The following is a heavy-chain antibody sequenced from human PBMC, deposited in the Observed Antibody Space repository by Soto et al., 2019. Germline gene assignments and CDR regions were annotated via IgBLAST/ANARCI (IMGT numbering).Heavy chain of an antibody. D-gene: IGHD2-21*01. CDR2: ISSSGSTI. Sequence: EVHLVDSGGDLVQPGGSLRLSCAASGFTFSSYTMNWVRQAPGKGLQWVSYISSSGSTINYADSVKGRFTISRDNAKNSLYLKMNSLKVEDTAVYYCARGDWDVWGQGTTVTVSS. J-gene: IGHJ6*02. V-gene: IGHV3-48*01. CDR3: ARGDWDV. CDR1: GFTFSSYT.